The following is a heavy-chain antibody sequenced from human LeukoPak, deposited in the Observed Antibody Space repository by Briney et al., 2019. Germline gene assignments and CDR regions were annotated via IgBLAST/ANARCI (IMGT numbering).Heavy chain of an antibody. J-gene: IGHJ4*02. CDR1: GFTFGRFG. CDR3: AKIRSDTSGYYLPFDS. V-gene: IGHV3-30*02. CDR2: IRYDESDK. Sequence: GGSLRLSCATSGFTFGRFGMHWVRQTPDKRLEWVAVIRYDESDKYYAESVKGRFTISRDNSNNTLYLQMNSLRAEDTAVYYCAKIRSDTSGYYLPFDSWGQGSLVTVSS. D-gene: IGHD3-3*01.